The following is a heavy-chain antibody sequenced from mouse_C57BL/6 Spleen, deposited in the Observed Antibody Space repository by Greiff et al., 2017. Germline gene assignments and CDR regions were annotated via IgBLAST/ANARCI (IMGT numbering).Heavy chain of an antibody. CDR1: GFTFSSYG. Sequence: EVKLVESGGDLVKPGGSLKLSCAASGFTFSSYGMSWVRQTPDKRLEWVATISSGGSYPYYPDSVKGRFTISRDNAKNTLYLQMSSLKSEDTAMYYCARGEAKGFDYWGQGTTLTVSS. D-gene: IGHD1-3*01. CDR3: ARGEAKGFDY. J-gene: IGHJ2*01. V-gene: IGHV5-6*02. CDR2: ISSGGSYP.